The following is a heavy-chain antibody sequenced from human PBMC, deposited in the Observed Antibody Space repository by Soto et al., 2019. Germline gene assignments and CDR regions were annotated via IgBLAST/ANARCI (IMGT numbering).Heavy chain of an antibody. D-gene: IGHD1-20*01. CDR2: INPNSGGT. Sequence: ASVKVSCKASGYTFTGYYMHWVRQAPGQGLEWMGWINPNSGGTNYAQKFQGWVTMTRDTSISTAYMELSRLRSDDTAVYYCARDMSGITGTTGYYYYGMDVWGQGTTVTVSS. CDR1: GYTFTGYY. CDR3: ARDMSGITGTTGYYYYGMDV. J-gene: IGHJ6*02. V-gene: IGHV1-2*04.